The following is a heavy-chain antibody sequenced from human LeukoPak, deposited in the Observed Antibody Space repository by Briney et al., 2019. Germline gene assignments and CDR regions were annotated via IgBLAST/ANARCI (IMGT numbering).Heavy chain of an antibody. Sequence: SETLSLTCTVSGGSISSGGYYWSWIRQHPGKGLEWIGYIYYSGSTYYNPSLKSRVTISVDTSKNQFSLKLSSVTAADTAVYYCARDSLQQQLGPFQHWGQGTLVTVSS. D-gene: IGHD6-13*01. CDR2: IYYSGST. V-gene: IGHV4-31*03. CDR3: ARDSLQQQLGPFQH. CDR1: GGSISSGGYY. J-gene: IGHJ1*01.